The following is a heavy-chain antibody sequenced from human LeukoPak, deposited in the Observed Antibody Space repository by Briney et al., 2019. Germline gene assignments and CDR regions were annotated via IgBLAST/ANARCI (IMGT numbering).Heavy chain of an antibody. D-gene: IGHD3-22*01. V-gene: IGHV3-53*01. CDR3: AREGRYDSSGYYQFDY. Sequence: QTGGSLRLSCAASGFTFSDYYMSWVRQAPGKGLEWVSVIYSGGSTYYADSVKGRFTISRDNSKNTLYLQMNSLRAEDTAVYYCAREGRYDSSGYYQFDYWGQGTLVTVSS. CDR2: IYSGGST. CDR1: GFTFSDYY. J-gene: IGHJ4*02.